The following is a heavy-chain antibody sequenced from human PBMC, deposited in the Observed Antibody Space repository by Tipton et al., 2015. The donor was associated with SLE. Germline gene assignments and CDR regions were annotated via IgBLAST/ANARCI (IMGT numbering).Heavy chain of an antibody. J-gene: IGHJ3*02. Sequence: TLSLTCSVSGGSISSGTYYWSWIRQPAGKGLEWIGHIYTSGITNYNPSLKSRATISVDTSKNQFSLKLSSVTAADTAVYYCARGGSGYSYGPGAFDIWGQGTTVTVSS. CDR1: GGSISSGTYY. V-gene: IGHV4-61*09. D-gene: IGHD5-18*01. CDR3: ARGGSGYSYGPGAFDI. CDR2: IYTSGIT.